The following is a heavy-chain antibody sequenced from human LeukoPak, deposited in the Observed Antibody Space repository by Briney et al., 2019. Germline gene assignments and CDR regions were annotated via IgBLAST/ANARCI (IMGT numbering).Heavy chain of an antibody. Sequence: GGSLRLSCAASGFTFSSYGMHWVRQAPGKGLEWVAVISYDGSNKYYADSVKGRFTISRDNSKNTLYLQMNSLRAEDTAVYYCARDCVVGARKGPYYFDYWGQGTLVTVSS. CDR1: GFTFSSYG. CDR3: ARDCVVGARKGPYYFDY. D-gene: IGHD1-26*01. V-gene: IGHV3-30*03. J-gene: IGHJ4*02. CDR2: ISYDGSNK.